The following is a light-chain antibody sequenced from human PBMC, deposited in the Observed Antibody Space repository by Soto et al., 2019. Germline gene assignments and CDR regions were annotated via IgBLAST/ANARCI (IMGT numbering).Light chain of an antibody. CDR3: CSYAGFSSFV. CDR2: EGN. CDR1: SSDVGGYNF. J-gene: IGLJ1*01. V-gene: IGLV2-23*03. Sequence: QSVLTQPASVSGSPGQSITISCTGTSSDVGGYNFVSWYRQSPGEVPKLIIYEGNKRPSGVSDRFSASKSGNTASLTISGLQAEDQAAYYCCSYAGFSSFVLGAGTKV.